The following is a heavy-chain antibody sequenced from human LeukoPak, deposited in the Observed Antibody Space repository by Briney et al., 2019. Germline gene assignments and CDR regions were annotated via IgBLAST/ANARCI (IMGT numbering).Heavy chain of an antibody. CDR2: ISSSSSTI. CDR1: GFTFSSYS. V-gene: IGHV3-48*01. Sequence: GGSLRLSCAASGFTFSSYSMNWVRQAPGKGLEWVSYISSSSSTIYYADSVKGRFTISRDNAKNSLYLQMNSLRAEDTAVYYCARDLIRVFGELLPLDVWGKGTTVTVSS. D-gene: IGHD3-10*02. CDR3: ARDLIRVFGELLPLDV. J-gene: IGHJ6*04.